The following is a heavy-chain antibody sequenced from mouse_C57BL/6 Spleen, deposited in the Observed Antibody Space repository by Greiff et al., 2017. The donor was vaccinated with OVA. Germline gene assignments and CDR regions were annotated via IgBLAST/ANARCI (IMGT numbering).Heavy chain of an antibody. J-gene: IGHJ3*01. CDR2: SRNKANDYTT. Sequence: EVQVVESGGGLVQSGRSLRLSCATSGFTFSDFYMEWVRQAPGKGLEWIAASRNKANDYTTEYSASVKGRFIVSRDTSQSILYLQMNALRAEDTAIYYCARDAGDYAWFAYWGQGTLVTVSA. D-gene: IGHD2-4*01. V-gene: IGHV7-1*01. CDR1: GFTFSDFY. CDR3: ARDAGDYAWFAY.